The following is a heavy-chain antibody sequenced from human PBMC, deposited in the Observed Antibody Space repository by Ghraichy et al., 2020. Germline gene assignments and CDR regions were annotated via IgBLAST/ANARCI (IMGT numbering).Heavy chain of an antibody. V-gene: IGHV4-30-4*01. J-gene: IGHJ3*02. CDR2: IYYSGST. CDR3: ARDGTYYYDSRPFDI. D-gene: IGHD3-22*01. CDR1: GGSISSGDYY. Sequence: SETLSLTCTVSGGSISSGDYYWSWIRQPPGKGLEWIGYIYYSGSTYYNPSLKSRVTISVDTSKNQFSLKLSSVTAADTAVYYCARDGTYYYDSRPFDIWGQGTMVTVSS.